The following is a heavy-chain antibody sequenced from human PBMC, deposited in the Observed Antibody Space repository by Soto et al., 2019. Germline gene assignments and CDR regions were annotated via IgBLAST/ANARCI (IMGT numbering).Heavy chain of an antibody. J-gene: IGHJ6*02. CDR3: ARGGYSGYDYFKYYYYGMDV. D-gene: IGHD5-12*01. CDR2: INPNRGGT. V-gene: IGHV1-2*04. Sequence: ASVKVSCKASGYTFTGYYMHWVRQAPGQGLEWKGRINPNRGGTNYAQKFQGWVTMTRDTSISTAYMELSRLRSDDTAVYYFARGGYSGYDYFKYYYYGMDVWGQGTTVTVSS. CDR1: GYTFTGYY.